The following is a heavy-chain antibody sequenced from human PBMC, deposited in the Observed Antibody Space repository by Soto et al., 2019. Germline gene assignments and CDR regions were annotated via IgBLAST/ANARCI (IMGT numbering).Heavy chain of an antibody. Sequence: PGGSLRLSCAASGFTFTRYSMNWVRQAPGKGLEWVSSISSTTNYIYYGDSMKGRFTISRDNAKNSLYLEMNSLRGEDTAVYYCARESEDLTSNFDYWGQGTLVTVSS. CDR1: GFTFTRYS. J-gene: IGHJ4*02. V-gene: IGHV3-21*06. CDR2: ISSTTNYI. CDR3: ARESEDLTSNFDY.